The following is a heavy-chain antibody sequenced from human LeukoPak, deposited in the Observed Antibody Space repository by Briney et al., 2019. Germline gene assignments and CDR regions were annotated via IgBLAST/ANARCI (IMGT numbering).Heavy chain of an antibody. CDR1: GFTFGGYG. D-gene: IGHD3-22*01. CDR3: ARLDYDRSGYCRYYFDN. Sequence: GGSLRLSCAASGFTFGGYGMSWVRQAPGKGLEWVSCINCNGGNTGYADSVKGRFTISRDNAKNSLYLQMNRLRAEDTALYYCARLDYDRSGYCRYYFDNWGQGALGTVSS. V-gene: IGHV3-20*04. J-gene: IGHJ4*02. CDR2: INCNGGNT.